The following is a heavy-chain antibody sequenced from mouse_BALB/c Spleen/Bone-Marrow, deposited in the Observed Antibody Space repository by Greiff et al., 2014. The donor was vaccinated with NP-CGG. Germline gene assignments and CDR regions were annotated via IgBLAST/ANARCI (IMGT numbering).Heavy chain of an antibody. Sequence: EVMLVESGGGLVQPGGSLKLSCAASGFTFSSYGVSWVRQTPDKRLELVANINTNGVYTYYPDSVKGRFTISRDNAKNTLYLQMSSLKSEDTAMYYCARGVDGCSWFAYWGQGTLVTVSA. CDR1: GFTFSSYG. V-gene: IGHV5-6-3*01. CDR3: ARGVDGCSWFAY. J-gene: IGHJ3*01. D-gene: IGHD2-3*01. CDR2: INTNGVYT.